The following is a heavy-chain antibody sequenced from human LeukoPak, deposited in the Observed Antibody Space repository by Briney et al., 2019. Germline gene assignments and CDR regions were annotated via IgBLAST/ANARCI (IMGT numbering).Heavy chain of an antibody. CDR2: ISHRGGA. V-gene: IGHV4-34*01. D-gene: IGHD3-22*01. Sequence: SETLPLTCTVYGGSFSGFYWTWIRQPPGKGLEWIGEISHRGGANYNPSLKSRVTISVDTSKNQFFLQLSSLTAADTAVYYCARADYYDSSAYYWDYFDYWGQGTLVTVSS. CDR1: GGSFSGFY. CDR3: ARADYYDSSAYYWDYFDY. J-gene: IGHJ4*02.